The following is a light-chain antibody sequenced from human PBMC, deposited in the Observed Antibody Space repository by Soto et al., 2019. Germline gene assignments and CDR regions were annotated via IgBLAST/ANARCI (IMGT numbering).Light chain of an antibody. CDR2: EVS. J-gene: IGLJ1*01. CDR1: DSDIGAYNY. V-gene: IGLV2-14*01. CDR3: SSYTSISTLV. Sequence: QSVLTQPASVSGSPGQSITISCTGTDSDIGAYNYVSWYQQHPGKAPKLMIYEVSDRPSGVSNRFSGSKSGNTASLTISGLQAEDEADYYCSSYTSISTLVFGSGTKVT.